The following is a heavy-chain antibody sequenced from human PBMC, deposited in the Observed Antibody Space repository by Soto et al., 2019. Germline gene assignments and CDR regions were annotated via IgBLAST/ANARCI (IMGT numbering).Heavy chain of an antibody. J-gene: IGHJ6*02. V-gene: IGHV4-34*01. CDR1: GGSFSGFY. CDR2: INHSGST. Sequence: QVQLQQWGAGLLKPSETLSLTCSVYGGSFSGFYWSWIRQPPGKGLEWYGEINHSGSTNDNPSFKCRVTISVDTSKNQFSLKLSSGTAADTAVYYCARGRYSSSWANYYYYAMDVWGRGTTVTVSS. D-gene: IGHD6-13*01. CDR3: ARGRYSSSWANYYYYAMDV.